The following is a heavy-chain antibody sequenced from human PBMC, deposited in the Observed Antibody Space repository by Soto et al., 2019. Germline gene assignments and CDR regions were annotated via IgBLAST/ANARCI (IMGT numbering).Heavy chain of an antibody. CDR2: ISPYSGET. D-gene: IGHD3-22*01. CDR1: GYTFSSYA. CDR3: ARGGYYDSSGARNYHYYGMNV. V-gene: IGHV1-18*01. J-gene: IGHJ6*02. Sequence: QAQLVQSGAEVKKPGASVRVSCKATGYTFSSYAISWVRQAPGQGLEWLGWISPYSGETQYAQKTQGRVFMTIDRSARTAYLDLRSLRSDDTAVYYCARGGYYDSSGARNYHYYGMNVWGQGTTVTVSS.